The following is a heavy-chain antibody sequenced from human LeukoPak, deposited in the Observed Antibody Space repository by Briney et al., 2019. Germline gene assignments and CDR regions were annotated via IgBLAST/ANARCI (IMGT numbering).Heavy chain of an antibody. J-gene: IGHJ4*02. D-gene: IGHD3-16*02. CDR1: GFTVSSNS. CDR2: IKQDGSEK. CDR3: ARDFFAFGGVIALLDY. V-gene: IGHV3-7*01. Sequence: GGSLRLSCTVSGFTVSSNSMSWVRQAPGKGLEWVANIKQDGSEKYYVDSVKGRFTISRDKAKNSLYLQMNSLRAEDTAVYYCARDFFAFGGVIALLDYWGQGTLVTVSS.